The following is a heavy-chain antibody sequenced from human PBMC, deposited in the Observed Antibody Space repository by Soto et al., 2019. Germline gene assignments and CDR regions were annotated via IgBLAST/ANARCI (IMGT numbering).Heavy chain of an antibody. CDR2: IGTAGDT. D-gene: IGHD5-12*01. V-gene: IGHV3-13*01. CDR1: GFTFSSYD. J-gene: IGHJ4*02. CDR3: ARGGAQGYFDY. Sequence: GGSLRLSCAASGFTFSSYDMHWVRQATGKGLEWVSAIGTAGDTYYPGSVKGRFTISRENAKNSLYLQMNSLRAGDTAVYYCARGGAQGYFDYWGQGTLVTVSS.